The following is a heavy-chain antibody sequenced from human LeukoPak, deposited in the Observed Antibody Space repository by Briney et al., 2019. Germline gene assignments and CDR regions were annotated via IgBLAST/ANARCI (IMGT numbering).Heavy chain of an antibody. J-gene: IGHJ6*02. CDR3: AREASSSSSYYYYGMDV. V-gene: IGHV4-31*03. CDR2: IYYSGST. CDR1: GGSISSGGYY. Sequence: SQTLSLTCTVSGGSISSGGYYWSWIRQHPGTGLEWIGYIYYSGSTYYNPSRKSRVTISVDTSKNQFSLKLSSVTAADTAVYYCAREASSSSSYYYYGMDVWGQGTTVTVSS. D-gene: IGHD6-6*01.